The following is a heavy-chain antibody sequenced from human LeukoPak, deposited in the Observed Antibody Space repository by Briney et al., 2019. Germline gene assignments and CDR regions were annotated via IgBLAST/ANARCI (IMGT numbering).Heavy chain of an antibody. D-gene: IGHD2-15*01. J-gene: IGHJ4*02. Sequence: ASVKVSCKVSGYTFTDYYMHWVQQAPGKGLERVGLVDPEDGETIYAEKFQGRVTITADTSTDTAYMELSSLRSEDTAVYYCATMEYCSGGSCPDWGQGTLVTVSS. CDR3: ATMEYCSGGSCPD. CDR1: GYTFTDYY. V-gene: IGHV1-69-2*01. CDR2: VDPEDGET.